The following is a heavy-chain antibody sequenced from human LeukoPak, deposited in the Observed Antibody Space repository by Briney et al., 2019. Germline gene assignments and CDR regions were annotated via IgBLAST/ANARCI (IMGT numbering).Heavy chain of an antibody. D-gene: IGHD5-12*01. J-gene: IGHJ4*02. CDR3: VSGNGVGDY. CDR1: GFNFSSYG. Sequence: PGGSLRLSCAASGFNFSSYGMAWVRQAQGKGLEWLTVIWYDGSKKYYADSVKGRFTISRDNSKNSLYLQIDSLRIEDTAVYYCVSGNGVGDYWGQGTQVTGSS. V-gene: IGHV3-33*03. CDR2: IWYDGSKK.